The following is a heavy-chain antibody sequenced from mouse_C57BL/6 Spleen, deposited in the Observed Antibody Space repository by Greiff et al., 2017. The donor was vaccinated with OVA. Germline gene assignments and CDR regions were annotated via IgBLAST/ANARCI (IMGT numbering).Heavy chain of an antibody. D-gene: IGHD1-1*01. CDR3: ARGITTVVGRGYYFDY. CDR2: IYPGSGST. J-gene: IGHJ2*01. CDR1: GYTFTSYW. V-gene: IGHV1-55*01. Sequence: QVQLQQPGAELVKPGASVKMSCKASGYTFTSYWITWVKQRPGQGLEWIGDIYPGSGSTNYNEKFKSKATLTVDTSSSTAYMQLSSLTSEDSAVYYGARGITTVVGRGYYFDYWGQGTTLTVSS.